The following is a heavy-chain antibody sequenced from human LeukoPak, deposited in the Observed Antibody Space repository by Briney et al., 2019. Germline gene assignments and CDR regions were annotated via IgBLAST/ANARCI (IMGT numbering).Heavy chain of an antibody. V-gene: IGHV4-59*01. Sequence: PSETLSLTCTVSGGSISSYYWSWIRQPPGKGLEWIGYIYYSGSTNYNPSLKSRVTISVDTSKNQFSLKLSSVTAADTAVYYCARAQRGVAGTHWGQGTLVTVSS. CDR3: ARAQRGVAGTH. J-gene: IGHJ4*02. CDR1: GGSISSYY. CDR2: IYYSGST. D-gene: IGHD6-19*01.